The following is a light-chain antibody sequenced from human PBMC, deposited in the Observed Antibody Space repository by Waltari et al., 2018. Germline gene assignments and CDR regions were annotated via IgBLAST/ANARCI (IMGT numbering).Light chain of an antibody. CDR1: QSVISSN. V-gene: IGKV3-20*01. J-gene: IGKJ2*01. CDR2: AAS. CDR3: QHYGGSLYT. Sequence: EIVLTQFPGTLSLSPGARATLSCRASQSVISSNLAWYQQKPGQAPRLLIYAASSRATGIPHRFSGSESGTDFTLTINRLEPDDFAVYYCQHYGGSLYTFGQGTKLEIK.